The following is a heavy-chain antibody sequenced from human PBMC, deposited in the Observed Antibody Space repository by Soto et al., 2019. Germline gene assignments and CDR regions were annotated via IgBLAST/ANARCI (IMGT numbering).Heavy chain of an antibody. CDR1: GFTFSTYT. Sequence: EVQLVESGGGLVQPGGSLRLSCAASGFTFSTYTMNWVRQSPGKGLEWVSYISRSSSAIYYADSVKGRFTMSRDNAKKSLYLQMNSLRAEDTAVYYCARDQDYAFDLWCQGTKVTVSP. J-gene: IGHJ3*01. CDR3: ARDQDYAFDL. V-gene: IGHV3-48*01. D-gene: IGHD4-17*01. CDR2: ISRSSSAI.